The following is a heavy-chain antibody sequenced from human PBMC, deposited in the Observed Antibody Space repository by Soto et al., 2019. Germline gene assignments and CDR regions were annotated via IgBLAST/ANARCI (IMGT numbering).Heavy chain of an antibody. D-gene: IGHD2-15*01. CDR1: GGSFSGYY. J-gene: IGHJ4*02. CDR3: ARSRSHGKISCRGGSCYSGSRYFDN. V-gene: IGHV4-34*01. Sequence: SETLSLTCAVYGGSFSGYYWSWIRQPPGKGREWIGEINHSGSTNYNPSLKSRVTILVDTSKNQFSLKLSSVTAADTAVYYCARSRSHGKISCRGGSCYSGSRYFDNWGQGTLVKVSS. CDR2: INHSGST.